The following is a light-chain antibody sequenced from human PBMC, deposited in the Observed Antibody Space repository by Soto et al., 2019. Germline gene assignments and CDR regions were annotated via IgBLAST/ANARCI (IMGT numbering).Light chain of an antibody. V-gene: IGKV3-15*01. CDR2: DAS. CDR1: QSVSSN. CDR3: QQYNNWPWT. J-gene: IGKJ1*01. Sequence: EIVMTQSPATLSVSPGERATLSCRASQSVSSNLAWYQQKPGQAPRLLIYDASTRATGIPARFSGSGSGTEFTLTISSLQSEDFAVYYCQQYNNWPWTFDQGTKVEIK.